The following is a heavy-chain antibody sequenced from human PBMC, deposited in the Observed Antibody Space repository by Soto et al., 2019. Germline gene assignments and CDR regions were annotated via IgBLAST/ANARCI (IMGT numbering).Heavy chain of an antibody. V-gene: IGHV1-69*13. CDR1: GGTFSSYA. Sequence: SVKVSCKASGGTFSSYAISWVRQAPGQGLEWMGGIIPIFGTANYAQKFQGRVTITADESTSTAYMELSSLRSEDTAVYYCARGKANHYYDSSGYLYWGQGTLVTVSS. J-gene: IGHJ4*02. CDR2: IIPIFGTA. D-gene: IGHD3-22*01. CDR3: ARGKANHYYDSSGYLY.